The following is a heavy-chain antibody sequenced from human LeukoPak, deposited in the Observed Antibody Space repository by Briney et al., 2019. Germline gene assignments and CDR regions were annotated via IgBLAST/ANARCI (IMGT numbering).Heavy chain of an antibody. D-gene: IGHD5-12*01. CDR1: GFAVSSNY. J-gene: IGHJ3*02. V-gene: IGHV3-66*02. Sequence: PGGSLRLSCAASGFAVSSNYMSWVRQAPGKGLEWVSVIYSGGSTYYADSVKGRFTISSDNSKNTLYLQMNSLRAEDTAVYCCARDHRGADAFDIWGQGTMVTVSS. CDR3: ARDHRGADAFDI. CDR2: IYSGGST.